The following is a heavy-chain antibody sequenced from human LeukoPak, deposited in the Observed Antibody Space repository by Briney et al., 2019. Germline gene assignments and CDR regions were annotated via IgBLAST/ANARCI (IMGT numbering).Heavy chain of an antibody. CDR3: ARGTDSSSWYGSYYYSYYMDV. J-gene: IGHJ6*03. V-gene: IGHV3-21*01. D-gene: IGHD6-13*01. CDR2: ISSSSSYI. Sequence: GGSLRLSCAASGFTFSSYSMNWVRQAPGKGLEWVSSISSSSSYIYYADSVKGRFTISRDNAKNSLYLQMNSLRAEDTPVYYCARGTDSSSWYGSYYYSYYMDVWGKGTTVTVSS. CDR1: GFTFSSYS.